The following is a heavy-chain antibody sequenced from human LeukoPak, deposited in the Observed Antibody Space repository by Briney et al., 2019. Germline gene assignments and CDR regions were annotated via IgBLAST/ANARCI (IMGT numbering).Heavy chain of an antibody. CDR2: INHSGST. V-gene: IGHV4-34*01. CDR1: GGSFNGYY. CDR3: ARRVGRYFGERAYYYNYMDV. D-gene: IGHD3-10*01. Sequence: SETLSLTCAVYGGSFNGYYWSWIRQPPGKGLEWIGEINHSGSTKSNPSLKSRVTISVDTSKNQFSLKLSSVTAADTSVYYCARRVGRYFGERAYYYNYMDVWGKGTTVTISS. J-gene: IGHJ6*03.